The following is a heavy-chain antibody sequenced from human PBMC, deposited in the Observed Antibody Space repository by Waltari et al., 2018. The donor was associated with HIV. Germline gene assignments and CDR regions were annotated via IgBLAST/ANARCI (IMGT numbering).Heavy chain of an antibody. Sequence: QVKLVESGGGVVQPGKSVRLSCAASGFTFSNYGMHWVRQTPGKGLGWVAIIWFDGRNKYYADSVKGRFTISRDNSKNTVYLQMDSVRVDDTAMYYCASGYGGRNFDFWGPGTPISVSS. V-gene: IGHV3-33*01. CDR2: IWFDGRNK. J-gene: IGHJ4*02. D-gene: IGHD5-18*01. CDR3: ASGYGGRNFDF. CDR1: GFTFSNYG.